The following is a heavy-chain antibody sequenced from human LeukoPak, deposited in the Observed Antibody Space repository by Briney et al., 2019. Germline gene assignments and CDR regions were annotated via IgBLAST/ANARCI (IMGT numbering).Heavy chain of an antibody. Sequence: GASVKVSCKASGGTFSSYAISWVRQAPGQGLEWMGGIIPIFGTANYAQKFQGRVTITTDESTSTAYMELSSLRSEDTAVYYCARDGRLEWLLDGDYYYYMDVWGKGTTVTVSS. CDR2: IIPIFGTA. V-gene: IGHV1-69*05. D-gene: IGHD3-3*01. CDR1: GGTFSSYA. J-gene: IGHJ6*03. CDR3: ARDGRLEWLLDGDYYYYMDV.